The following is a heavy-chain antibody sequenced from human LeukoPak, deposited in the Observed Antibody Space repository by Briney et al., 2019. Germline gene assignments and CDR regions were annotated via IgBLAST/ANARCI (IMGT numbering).Heavy chain of an antibody. CDR2: IYSGGGT. J-gene: IGHJ6*02. Sequence: GGSLRLSCAASGFTFSSYAMSWVRQAPGKGLEWVSVIYSGGGTYYADSVKGRFTISRDNSKNTLYLQMNSLRAEDTAVYYCVNVVAATDYYYYGMDVWGQGTTVTVSS. CDR3: VNVVAATDYYYYGMDV. V-gene: IGHV3-66*01. CDR1: GFTFSSYA. D-gene: IGHD2-15*01.